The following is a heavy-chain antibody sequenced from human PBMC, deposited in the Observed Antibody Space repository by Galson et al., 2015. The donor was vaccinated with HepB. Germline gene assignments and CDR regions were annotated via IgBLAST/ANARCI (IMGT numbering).Heavy chain of an antibody. V-gene: IGHV1-2*02. CDR1: GYTFTGYY. CDR2: INPNSGGT. D-gene: IGHD3-22*01. CDR3: ARDPNESSGYYPGELDY. Sequence: SVKVSCKASGYTFTGYYMHWVRQAPGQGLEWMGWINPNSGGTNYAQKFQGRVTMSWDTSISTAYMERSRLRSDDTAVYYCARDPNESSGYYPGELDYWGQGTLVTVSS. J-gene: IGHJ4*02.